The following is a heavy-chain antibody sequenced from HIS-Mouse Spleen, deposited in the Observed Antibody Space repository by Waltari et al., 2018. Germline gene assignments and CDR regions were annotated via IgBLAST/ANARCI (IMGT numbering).Heavy chain of an antibody. CDR1: GGSISSSSSY. CDR2: IYYSGCT. D-gene: IGHD6-13*01. J-gene: IGHJ2*01. CDR3: AREIPYSSSWYDWYFDL. V-gene: IGHV4-39*07. Sequence: QLQLQESGPGLVKPSETLSPTCTVSGGSISSSSSYWGWIRQPTGKGLEWIGSIYYSGCTYYHPSLKSPVTISVDTSTNQFSLKLSSVTAADTAVYYCAREIPYSSSWYDWYFDLWGRGTLVTVSS.